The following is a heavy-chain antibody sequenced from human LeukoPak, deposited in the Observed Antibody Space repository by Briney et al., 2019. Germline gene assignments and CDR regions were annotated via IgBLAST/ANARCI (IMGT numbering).Heavy chain of an antibody. J-gene: IGHJ6*03. CDR2: ISTYNGNT. CDR3: ARDGSPFYYYYIDV. V-gene: IGHV1-18*01. Sequence: ASVKVSCKASGYTFTSYGISWVRQAPGQGLEWMGWISTYNGNTNYAQKLQGRVTMTTDTSTSIAYMELRSLRSDDTAVYYCARDGSPFYYYYIDVWGKGTTVTVSS. CDR1: GYTFTSYG. D-gene: IGHD6-25*01.